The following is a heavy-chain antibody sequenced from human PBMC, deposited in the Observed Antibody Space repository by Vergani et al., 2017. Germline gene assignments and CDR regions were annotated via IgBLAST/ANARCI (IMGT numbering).Heavy chain of an antibody. J-gene: IGHJ4*02. Sequence: QVQLVESGGGVVQPGRSLRLSCAASGFTFSSYGMHWVRQAPGKGLEWVAVIWYDGSNKYYADSVKGRFTISRDNSKNTLYLQMNSLRAEDTAVYYCAKDGRRYCSGGSCYSDYFDYWGQGTLVTVSS. CDR1: GFTFSSYG. D-gene: IGHD2-15*01. CDR2: IWYDGSNK. V-gene: IGHV3-33*06. CDR3: AKDGRRYCSGGSCYSDYFDY.